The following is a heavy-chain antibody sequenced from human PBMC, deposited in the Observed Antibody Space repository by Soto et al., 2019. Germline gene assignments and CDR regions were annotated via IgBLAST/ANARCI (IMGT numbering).Heavy chain of an antibody. J-gene: IGHJ4*02. CDR2: IDDGSGT. Sequence: GHTLRHSCATSDVTMSDHWMHWVRQAPGKGLVWVSRIDDGSGTSYADSVKGRFTIPRDNAKNTLYLQMTSLRAEDTAVYFCTNVFDSLGQGTLVTGSS. V-gene: IGHV3-74*01. CDR1: DVTMSDHW. CDR3: TNVFDS.